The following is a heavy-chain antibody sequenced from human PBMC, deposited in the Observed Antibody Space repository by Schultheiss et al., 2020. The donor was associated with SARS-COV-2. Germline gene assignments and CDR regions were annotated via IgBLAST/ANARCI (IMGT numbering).Heavy chain of an antibody. Sequence: GESLKISCAASGFTFNIYAMNWVRQAPGKGLEWVSGISASGGDTYYADSVKGRFTISRDNSKNTLSLQMNSLRAEDTAVYYCVRGSNDWYGIDYWGQGTLVTVSS. CDR3: VRGSNDWYGIDY. CDR2: ISASGGDT. V-gene: IGHV3-23*01. J-gene: IGHJ4*02. D-gene: IGHD6-19*01. CDR1: GFTFNIYA.